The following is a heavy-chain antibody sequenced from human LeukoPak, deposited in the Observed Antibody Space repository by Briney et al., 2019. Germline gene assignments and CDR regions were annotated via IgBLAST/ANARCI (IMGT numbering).Heavy chain of an antibody. CDR1: GGSVSSGSYY. Sequence: SETLSLTCTVSGGSVSSGSYYWGWIRQPPGKGLEWIGYIYYSGSTNYNPSLKSRVTISVDTSKNQFSLKLSSVTAADTAVYYCARVEGGTGDKYYTDYWGQGTLVTVSS. CDR3: ARVEGGTGDKYYTDY. V-gene: IGHV4-61*01. CDR2: IYYSGST. D-gene: IGHD2-21*02. J-gene: IGHJ4*02.